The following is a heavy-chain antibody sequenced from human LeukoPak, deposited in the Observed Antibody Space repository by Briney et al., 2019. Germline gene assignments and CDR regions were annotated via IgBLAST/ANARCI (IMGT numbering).Heavy chain of an antibody. V-gene: IGHV4-59*01. J-gene: IGHJ4*02. CDR3: AREGVWFGELYFDY. Sequence: SETLSLTCTVSGGSISSYYWSWIRQPPGKGLEWIGYIYYSGSTNYNPSLKSRVTISVDTSKNQCSLKLSSVTAADTAVYYCAREGVWFGELYFDYWGQGTLVTVSS. D-gene: IGHD3-10*01. CDR1: GGSISSYY. CDR2: IYYSGST.